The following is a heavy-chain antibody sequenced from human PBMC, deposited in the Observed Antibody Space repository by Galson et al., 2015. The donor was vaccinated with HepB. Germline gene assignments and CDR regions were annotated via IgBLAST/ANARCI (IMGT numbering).Heavy chain of an antibody. J-gene: IGHJ5*02. Sequence: SVKVSCKASGGTFSSYAISWVRQAPGQGLEWMGGIIPIFGTANYAQKFQGRVTITADESTSTAYMELSSLRSEDTAVYYCARGGFGELGFDPWGQGTLVTVSS. V-gene: IGHV1-69*13. CDR1: GGTFSSYA. CDR2: IIPIFGTA. CDR3: ARGGFGELGFDP. D-gene: IGHD3-10*01.